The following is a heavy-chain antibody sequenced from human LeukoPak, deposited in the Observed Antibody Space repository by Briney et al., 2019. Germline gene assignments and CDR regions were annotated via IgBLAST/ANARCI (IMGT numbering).Heavy chain of an antibody. Sequence: GESLKISCKGSGYSFTTYWIGWVRQMPGKGLELMGIIYPGDSDTRYSPSFQGQVTIPADKSISTAYLQWSSLKASDTGMYYCARQSVAGPYDAFDIWGQGTMVTVSS. CDR3: ARQSVAGPYDAFDI. CDR2: IYPGDSDT. V-gene: IGHV5-51*01. CDR1: GYSFTTYW. J-gene: IGHJ3*02. D-gene: IGHD6-19*01.